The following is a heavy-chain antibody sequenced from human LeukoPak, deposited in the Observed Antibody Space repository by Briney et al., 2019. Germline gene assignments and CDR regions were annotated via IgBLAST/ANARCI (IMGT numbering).Heavy chain of an antibody. Sequence: SVKVSCKASGGTFSSYAISWVRQAPGQGLEWMGRIIPILGIANYAQKFQGRVTITADKSTSTAYMELSSLRSEDTAVYYCARDRYDSPFDYWGQGTLVTISS. J-gene: IGHJ4*02. CDR2: IIPILGIA. V-gene: IGHV1-69*04. CDR1: GGTFSSYA. D-gene: IGHD1-1*01. CDR3: ARDRYDSPFDY.